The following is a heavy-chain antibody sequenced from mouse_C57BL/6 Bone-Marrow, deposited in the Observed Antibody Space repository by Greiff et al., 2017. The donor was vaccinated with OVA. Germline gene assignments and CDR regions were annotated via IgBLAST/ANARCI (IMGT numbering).Heavy chain of an antibody. V-gene: IGHV1-78*01. CDR2: IYPRDGST. D-gene: IGHD1-1*01. CDR1: GYTFTDYT. J-gene: IGHJ4*01. Sequence: VHLVESDAELVKPGASVKISCKASGYTFTDYTIHWMKQRPEQGLEWIGYIYPRDGSTKYNEKFKGKATLTADKSSSTAYMQLNSLTSEDSAVYFCARSIYYYGSDYAMGYWGQGTSVTVAS. CDR3: ARSIYYYGSDYAMGY.